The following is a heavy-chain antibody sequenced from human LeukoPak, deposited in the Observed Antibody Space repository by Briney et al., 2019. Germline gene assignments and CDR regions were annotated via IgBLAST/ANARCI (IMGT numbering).Heavy chain of an antibody. V-gene: IGHV4-30-4*01. CDR2: IHHSGSS. CDR3: ARMDYSDLYYFDY. D-gene: IGHD4-17*01. CDR1: GGSISSDDDY. J-gene: IGHJ4*02. Sequence: SQTLSLTCTVSGGSISSDDDYWSWIRQPPGKGLEGIGYIHHSGSSYHTPSLKSRVSMSIDTSKNQFSLKLTSVTAADTAVYYCARMDYSDLYYFDYWGQGTLVTVSS.